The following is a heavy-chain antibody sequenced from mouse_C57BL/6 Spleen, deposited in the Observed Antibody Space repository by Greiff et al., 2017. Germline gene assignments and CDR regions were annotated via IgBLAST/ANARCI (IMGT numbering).Heavy chain of an antibody. CDR2: ISNGGGST. D-gene: IGHD2-12*01. Sequence: EVQLVESGGGLVQPGGSLKLSCAASGFTFSDYYMYWVRQTPEKRLEWVAYISNGGGSTYYPDTVKGRFTISRDNAKNTLYLQMSRLKSEDTAMYYCARHSRRSFDVWGTGTTVTVSS. J-gene: IGHJ1*03. CDR3: ARHSRRSFDV. V-gene: IGHV5-12*01. CDR1: GFTFSDYY.